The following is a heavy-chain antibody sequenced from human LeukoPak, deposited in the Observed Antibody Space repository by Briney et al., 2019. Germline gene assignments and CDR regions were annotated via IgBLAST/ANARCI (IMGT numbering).Heavy chain of an antibody. CDR3: ARDHTAPDEDYYYGMDV. J-gene: IGHJ6*02. CDR2: IYYSGST. V-gene: IGHV4-30-4*01. Sequence: PSETLSLTCTVSGGSISSGDYYWSWIRQPPGKGLEWIGYIYYSGSTYYNPSLKSRVTISVDTSKNQFSLKLSSVTAADTAVYYCARDHTAPDEDYYYGMDVWGQGTTVTVSS. D-gene: IGHD4-17*01. CDR1: GGSISSGDYY.